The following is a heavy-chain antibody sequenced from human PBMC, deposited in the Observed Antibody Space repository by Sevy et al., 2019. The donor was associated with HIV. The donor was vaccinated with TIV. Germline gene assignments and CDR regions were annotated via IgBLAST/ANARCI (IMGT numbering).Heavy chain of an antibody. V-gene: IGHV3-23*01. CDR1: GFTFSSYE. CDR2: ISGSGGST. D-gene: IGHD2-15*01. Sequence: GGSLRLSCAASGFTFSSYEMNWVRQAPGRGLEWVSAISGSGGSTYYADSVKGRFTISRDNSKNTLSLQMHSLRVEDTAVYYCAKDRAVLVGDAFDLWGQGTMVTVSS. CDR3: AKDRAVLVGDAFDL. J-gene: IGHJ3*01.